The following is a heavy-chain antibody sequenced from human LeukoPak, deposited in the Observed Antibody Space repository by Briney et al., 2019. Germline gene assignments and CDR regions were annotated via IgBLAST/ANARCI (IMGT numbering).Heavy chain of an antibody. J-gene: IGHJ4*02. CDR1: GFPFSSYG. D-gene: IGHD1-26*01. Sequence: PGGSLRLSCAASGFPFSSYGMHWVRQAPGKGLEWVANIKQDGSEKYYVDSVQGRFTISRDNAKNSLFLQMNSLRAEDTAVYYCARLWSSGRYFDYWGQGTLVTVSS. V-gene: IGHV3-7*01. CDR2: IKQDGSEK. CDR3: ARLWSSGRYFDY.